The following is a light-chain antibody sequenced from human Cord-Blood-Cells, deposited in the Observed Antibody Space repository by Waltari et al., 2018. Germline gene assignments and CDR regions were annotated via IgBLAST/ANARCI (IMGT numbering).Light chain of an antibody. CDR1: SSDVGGYNF. CDR2: EVS. J-gene: IGLJ2*01. V-gene: IGLV2-8*01. Sequence: QSALTQPPSASGSPGQSVTISSTGPSSDVGGYNFVSWYHQHPGKAPKLMIYEVSTRPSGVPDRFSGSKSGNTASLTVSGLQAEDEADYYCSSYAGSNNLVFGGGTKLTVL. CDR3: SSYAGSNNLV.